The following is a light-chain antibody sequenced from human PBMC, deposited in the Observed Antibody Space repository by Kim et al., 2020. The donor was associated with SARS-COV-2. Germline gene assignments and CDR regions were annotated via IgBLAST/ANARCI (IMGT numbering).Light chain of an antibody. V-gene: IGKV3-15*01. J-gene: IGKJ5*01. CDR3: QQYNNWPPIT. CDR1: QSVRNN. Sequence: EIVMTQSPVTLSVSPGERATLSCRASQSVRNNLVWYQQKPGQAPRLLIYGASTRATNIPARFSGSGSGTEFTLTISSLQSEDFAVYYCQQYNNWPPITFGQGTRLEIK. CDR2: GAS.